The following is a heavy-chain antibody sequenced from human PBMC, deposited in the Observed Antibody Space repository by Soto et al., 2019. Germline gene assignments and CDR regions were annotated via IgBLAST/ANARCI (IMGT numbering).Heavy chain of an antibody. CDR1: GFTFSSYA. CDR3: AKVGIAVAEPYYYGMDV. J-gene: IGHJ6*02. CDR2: ISGSGGST. D-gene: IGHD6-19*01. V-gene: IGHV3-23*01. Sequence: GSLRLSCAASGFTFSSYAMSWVRQAPGKGLEWVSAISGSGGSTYYADSVKGRFTIPRDNSKNTLYLQMNSLRAEDTAVYYCAKVGIAVAEPYYYGMDVWGQGTTVTVSS.